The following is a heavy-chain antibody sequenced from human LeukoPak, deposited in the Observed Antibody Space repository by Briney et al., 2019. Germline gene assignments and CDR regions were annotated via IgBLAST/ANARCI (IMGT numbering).Heavy chain of an antibody. J-gene: IGHJ4*02. CDR2: ISYDGSNK. CDR1: GFTFSSYA. CDR3: ARTIFGVVSPIYY. V-gene: IGHV3-30-3*01. Sequence: GGSLRLSCAASGFTFSSYAMHWVRQAPGKGLEWVAVISYDGSNKYYADSVKGRFTISRDNSKNTLYLQMNSLRAEDTAVYYCARTIFGVVSPIYYWGQGTLVTVSS. D-gene: IGHD3-3*01.